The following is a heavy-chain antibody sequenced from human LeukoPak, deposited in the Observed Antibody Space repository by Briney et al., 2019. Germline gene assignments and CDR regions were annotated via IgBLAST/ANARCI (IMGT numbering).Heavy chain of an antibody. J-gene: IGHJ4*02. CDR1: GFTFSNYW. CDR2: IWYDGSNK. V-gene: IGHV3-33*08. Sequence: GGSLRLSCAASGFTFSNYWLTWVRQAPGKGLEWVAVIWYDGSNKYYADSVKGRFTISRDNSKNTLYLQMNSLRAEDTAVYYCARAAGYSYGPFDYWGQGTLVTVSS. D-gene: IGHD5-18*01. CDR3: ARAAGYSYGPFDY.